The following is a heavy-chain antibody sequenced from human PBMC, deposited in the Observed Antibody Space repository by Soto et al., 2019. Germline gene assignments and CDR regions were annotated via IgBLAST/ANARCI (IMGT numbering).Heavy chain of an antibody. Sequence: SETLSLTCTVSGGSISSSSYYWGWIRQPPGKGLEWIGSIYYSGSTYYNPSLKSRVTISVDTSKNQFSLKRSSVTAADTAVYYCAGFGVDYYDSSGYYFDYWGQGTLVTVSS. CDR3: AGFGVDYYDSSGYYFDY. CDR1: GGSISSSSYY. J-gene: IGHJ4*02. V-gene: IGHV4-39*01. CDR2: IYYSGST. D-gene: IGHD3-22*01.